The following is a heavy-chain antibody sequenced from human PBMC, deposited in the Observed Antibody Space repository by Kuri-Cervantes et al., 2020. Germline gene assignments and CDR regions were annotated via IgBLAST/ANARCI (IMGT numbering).Heavy chain of an antibody. Sequence: GGSLRLSCAASGFTFSSYGMHWVRQAPGKGLEWVAVISYDGSNKYCADSVKGRFTISRDNSKNTLYLQMNSLRVEDTAVYYCARSGAATKSVTRDYFDYWGQGTLVTVSS. D-gene: IGHD6-13*01. CDR2: ISYDGSNK. CDR3: ARSGAATKSVTRDYFDY. J-gene: IGHJ4*02. CDR1: GFTFSSYG. V-gene: IGHV3-30*03.